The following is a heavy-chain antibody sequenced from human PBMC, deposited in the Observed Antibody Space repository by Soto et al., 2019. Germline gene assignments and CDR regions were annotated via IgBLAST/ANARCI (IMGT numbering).Heavy chain of an antibody. J-gene: IGHJ6*04. D-gene: IGHD3-3*01. CDR2: MNPNSGNT. Sequence: ASVNVSCXAPGNTFTSYDINWVRQAAGQGLEWMGWMNPNSGNTGYAQKFQGRVTMTRNTSISTAYMELSSLRSEDTAVYYSAVGGSYMSVWGKGTTVTVSS. CDR3: AVGGSYMSV. CDR1: GNTFTSYD. V-gene: IGHV1-8*01.